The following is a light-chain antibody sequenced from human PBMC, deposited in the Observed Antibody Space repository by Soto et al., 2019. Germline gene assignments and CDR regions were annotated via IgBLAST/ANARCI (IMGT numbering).Light chain of an antibody. CDR1: QSISSW. CDR2: KAS. J-gene: IGKJ2*01. Sequence: DIQMTQSPSTLSASVGDRVTITCRASQSISSWLTWYQQKPGKAPKLLIYKASSLESGVPSRFSSSGSGTEFTLTNSSLQPDDFATYYCQQYNCLYTFGQGTKREIK. V-gene: IGKV1-5*03. CDR3: QQYNCLYT.